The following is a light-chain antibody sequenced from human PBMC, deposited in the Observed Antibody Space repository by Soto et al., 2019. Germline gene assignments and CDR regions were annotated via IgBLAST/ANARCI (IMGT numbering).Light chain of an antibody. V-gene: IGKV3-15*01. J-gene: IGKJ2*03. CDR2: GSS. CDR1: RPVRSN. Sequence: EIVMTQSPANMSVSPGERGAVSCRASRPVRSNLAWYQQKPGQPPRLLIYGSSTRATGIPARFSGSGSGTEFTLTVNSLQSADIAVYYCQQYNDWLYSFGQGTKVDIK. CDR3: QQYNDWLYS.